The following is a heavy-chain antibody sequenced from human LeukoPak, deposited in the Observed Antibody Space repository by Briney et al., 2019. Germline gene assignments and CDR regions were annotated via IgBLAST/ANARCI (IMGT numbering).Heavy chain of an antibody. CDR1: GFTFSSYG. CDR3: AKDAENIAVAGTVDY. D-gene: IGHD6-19*01. V-gene: IGHV3-30*18. J-gene: IGHJ4*02. CDR2: ISYDGSNK. Sequence: GGSLRLSCAAYGFTFSSYGMHWVRQAPGKGLEWVAVISYDGSNKYYADSVKGRFTISRDNSKNTLYLQMNSLRAEDTAVYYCAKDAENIAVAGTVDYWGQGTLVTVSS.